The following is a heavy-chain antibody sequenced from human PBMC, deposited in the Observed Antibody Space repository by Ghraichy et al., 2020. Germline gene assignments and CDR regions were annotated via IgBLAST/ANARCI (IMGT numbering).Heavy chain of an antibody. CDR1: GFIFSYYY. CDR3: ARFPPPLPYCGENCPGPFDP. V-gene: IGHV3-11*04. Sequence: GGSLRLSCEASGFIFSYYYMTWIRQAPGKGLEWISYISNTGRNKYFADSVEGRFIISRDNTKNLVYLQMNSLRAEDTAVYFCARFPPPLPYCGENCPGPFDPWGKGTLVTGSS. J-gene: IGHJ5*02. CDR2: ISNTGRNK. D-gene: IGHD2-21*01.